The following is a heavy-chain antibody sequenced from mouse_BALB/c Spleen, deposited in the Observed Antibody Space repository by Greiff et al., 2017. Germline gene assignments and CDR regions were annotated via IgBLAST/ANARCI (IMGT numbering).Heavy chain of an antibody. J-gene: IGHJ3*01. CDR3: ARSGARATAWFAY. Sequence: VQLQQSGAELMKPGASVKISCKATGYTFSSYWIEWVKQRPGHGLEWIGEILPGSGSTNYNEKFKGKATFTADTSSNTAYMQLSSLTSEDSAVYYCARSGARATAWFAYWGQGTLVTVSA. CDR1: GYTFSSYW. D-gene: IGHD3-1*01. CDR2: ILPGSGST. V-gene: IGHV1-9*01.